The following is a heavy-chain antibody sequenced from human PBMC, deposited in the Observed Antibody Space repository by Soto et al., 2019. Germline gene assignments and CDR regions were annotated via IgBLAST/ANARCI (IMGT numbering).Heavy chain of an antibody. J-gene: IGHJ4*02. CDR2: IDLSESYT. V-gene: IGHV5-10-1*01. CDR3: ENQAITTYYFGY. D-gene: IGHD1-20*01. CDR1: GYSFASQW. Sequence: PGESLKISCKVSGYSFASQWISWVRQVPGKGQEWMGRIDLSESYTTYNPSFQGHVTFSADKSITTAYLQWRSLEASDTAIYYCENQAITTYYFGYWGQGNLVTVSS.